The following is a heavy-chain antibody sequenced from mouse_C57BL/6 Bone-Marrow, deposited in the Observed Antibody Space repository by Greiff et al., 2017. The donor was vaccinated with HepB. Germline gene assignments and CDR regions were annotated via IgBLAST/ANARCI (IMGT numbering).Heavy chain of an antibody. J-gene: IGHJ3*01. D-gene: IGHD2-4*01. CDR3: ARYGADYDDGFAY. CDR2: INPGSGGT. Sequence: VQGVESGAELVRPGTSVKVSCKASGYAFTNYLIEWVKQRPGQGLEWIGVINPGSGGTNYNEKFKGKATLTADKSSSTAYMQLSSLTSEDSAVYFCARYGADYDDGFAYWGQGTLVTVSA. V-gene: IGHV1-54*01. CDR1: GYAFTNYL.